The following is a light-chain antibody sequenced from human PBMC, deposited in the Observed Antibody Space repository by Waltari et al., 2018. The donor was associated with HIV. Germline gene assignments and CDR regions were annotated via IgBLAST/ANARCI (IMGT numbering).Light chain of an antibody. J-gene: IGLJ2*01. Sequence: SSELTQDPSVSVALGPPVRLTCQGDRLRSYHATWYQQKSAQAPVVVLFGRNNRPSGIPDRFSGSSSGNTASLTITGAQAEDEADYYCHSRDSSGHHVVFGGGTKVTVL. CDR3: HSRDSSGHHVV. CDR1: RLRSYH. CDR2: GRN. V-gene: IGLV3-19*01.